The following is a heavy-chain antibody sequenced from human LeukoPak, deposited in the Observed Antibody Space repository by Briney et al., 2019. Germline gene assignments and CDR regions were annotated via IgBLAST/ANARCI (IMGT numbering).Heavy chain of an antibody. CDR3: AKGLSSSTWADFDF. Sequence: GGSLRLSCAASGFTVSSNYMSWVRQAPGKGLEWVSVIYSGGSTYYADSVKGRFTISRDNSKNTLYLQMNSLRGEETAVYYCAKGLSSSTWADFDFWGQGTLVTVSS. V-gene: IGHV3-66*01. D-gene: IGHD6-13*01. J-gene: IGHJ4*02. CDR2: IYSGGST. CDR1: GFTVSSNY.